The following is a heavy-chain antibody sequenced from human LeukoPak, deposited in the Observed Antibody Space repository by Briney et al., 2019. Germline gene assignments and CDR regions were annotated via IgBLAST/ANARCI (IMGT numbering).Heavy chain of an antibody. D-gene: IGHD6-13*01. CDR2: INSDGSST. J-gene: IGHJ1*01. V-gene: IGHV3-74*01. CDR1: GFTFSSYW. CDR3: AKVLYSSSWYWKH. Sequence: PGGSLRLSCAASGFTFSSYWMHWVRQVPGKGLVWVSRINSDGSSTSYADSVKGRFTISRDNSKNTLYLQMNSLRAEDTAVYYCAKVLYSSSWYWKHWGQGTLVTVSS.